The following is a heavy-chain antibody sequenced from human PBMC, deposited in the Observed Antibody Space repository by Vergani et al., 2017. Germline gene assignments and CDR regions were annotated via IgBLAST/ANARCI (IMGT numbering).Heavy chain of an antibody. CDR2: IFYSGTT. J-gene: IGHJ6*03. V-gene: IGHV4-31*11. D-gene: IGHD6-25*01. CDR1: GGSISSGDHC. Sequence: QVQLQESGPGVVKPSQTLSLTCAVSGGSISSGDHCWTWIRQRPGKGLEWIGYIFYSGTTYDNQSLRSRLTISVDTSQNQFSPKLRSVTAADTAVYYCARVDTQVPATSHFYYMDVWGKGTTVVVSS. CDR3: ARVDTQVPATSHFYYMDV.